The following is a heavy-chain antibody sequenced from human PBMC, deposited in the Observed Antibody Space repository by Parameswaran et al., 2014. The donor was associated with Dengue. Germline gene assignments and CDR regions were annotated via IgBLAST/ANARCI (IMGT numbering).Heavy chain of an antibody. CDR2: INPSGGST. V-gene: IGHV1-46*01. Sequence: WVRQAPGQGLEWMGIINPSGGSTSYAQKFQGRVTMTRDTSTSTVYMELSSLRSEDTAVYYCAREGPYYDFWSGYNWFDPWGQGTLVTVSS. CDR3: AREGPYYDFWSGYNWFDP. D-gene: IGHD3-3*01. J-gene: IGHJ5*02.